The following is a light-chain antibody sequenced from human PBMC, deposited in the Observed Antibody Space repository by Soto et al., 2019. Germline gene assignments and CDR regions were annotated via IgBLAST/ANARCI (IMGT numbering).Light chain of an antibody. Sequence: SALTQPASVSGSPGQSITFSCTGTSSYVGSYSLVSWYQQHPGKAPKLMIYEGSKRPSGVSNRFSGSKSGNTASLTISGLQAEDEADYYCCSYAGSTTYVFGTGTKVTVL. CDR3: CSYAGSTTYV. V-gene: IGLV2-23*01. CDR1: SSYVGSYSL. CDR2: EGS. J-gene: IGLJ1*01.